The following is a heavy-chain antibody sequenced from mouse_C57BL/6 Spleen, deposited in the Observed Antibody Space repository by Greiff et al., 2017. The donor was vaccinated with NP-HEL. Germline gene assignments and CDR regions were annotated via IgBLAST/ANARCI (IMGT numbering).Heavy chain of an antibody. Sequence: QVQLQQPGAELVKPGASVKLSCKASGYTFTRYWMHWVKQRPGRGLEWIGRIDPNSGGTKYNEKFKSKATLTVDKPSSTAYMPLSSLTSEDSAVYYCARGGYGSSSYAMDYWGQGTSVTVSS. CDR2: IDPNSGGT. CDR3: ARGGYGSSSYAMDY. J-gene: IGHJ4*01. V-gene: IGHV1-72*01. D-gene: IGHD1-1*01. CDR1: GYTFTRYW.